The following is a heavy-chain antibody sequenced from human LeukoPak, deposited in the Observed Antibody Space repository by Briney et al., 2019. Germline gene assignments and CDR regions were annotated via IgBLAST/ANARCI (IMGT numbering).Heavy chain of an antibody. Sequence: ASQTLSLTCTVSGGSISSGGYYWSWTRQHPGKGLEWIGYIYYTGCTYYNPSRKSRVTISVDTSKNQFSLKLSSVTAAATAVYYCARAPLAYCGGDCYSGAFDIWGQGTMVTVSS. V-gene: IGHV4-31*03. CDR1: GGSISSGGYY. J-gene: IGHJ3*02. D-gene: IGHD2-21*02. CDR2: IYYTGCT. CDR3: ARAPLAYCGGDCYSGAFDI.